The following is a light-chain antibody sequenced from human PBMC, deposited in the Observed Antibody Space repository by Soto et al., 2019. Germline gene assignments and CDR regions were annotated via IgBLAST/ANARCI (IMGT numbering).Light chain of an antibody. CDR2: EGS. Sequence: QSALTQPASVSGSPGQSITISCTGTSSDIGSYNLVSWYQQHPGKAPKLIISEGSKRPSGESNRFSGSKSGYTASLTISGLQTEDESDYFCSSYAGSGTVVFGGGTKLTVL. CDR3: SSYAGSGTVV. V-gene: IGLV2-23*01. J-gene: IGLJ3*02. CDR1: SSDIGSYNL.